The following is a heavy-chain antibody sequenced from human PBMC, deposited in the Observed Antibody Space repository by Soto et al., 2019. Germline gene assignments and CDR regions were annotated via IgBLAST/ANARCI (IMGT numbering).Heavy chain of an antibody. Sequence: EVQLLESGGGLVQPGGSLRLSCAASGFTFSSYAMSWVRQAPGKGLEWVSAISGSGGSTYYADSVKGRFTISRDNSKNTLYLQMNSLRAEDTAVYYCTKIAAAGTNYYYGMDVWGQGTTVTVSS. CDR3: TKIAAAGTNYYYGMDV. J-gene: IGHJ6*02. CDR1: GFTFSSYA. CDR2: ISGSGGST. V-gene: IGHV3-23*01. D-gene: IGHD6-13*01.